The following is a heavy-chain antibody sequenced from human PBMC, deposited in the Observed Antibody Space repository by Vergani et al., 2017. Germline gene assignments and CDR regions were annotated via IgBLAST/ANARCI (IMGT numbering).Heavy chain of an antibody. CDR2: IYYSGST. D-gene: IGHD6-13*01. V-gene: IGHV4-59*01. CDR3: ARGWGYSRPGQTFDP. J-gene: IGHJ5*02. Sequence: QVQLQESGPGLVKPSQTLSLTCTVSGGSLSSYYWSWIRQPPGKGLEWIGYIYYSGSTNYNPSLKSRVTISVDTSKNQFSLKLSSVTAADTAVYYCARGWGYSRPGQTFDPWGQGTLVTVSS. CDR1: GGSLSSYY.